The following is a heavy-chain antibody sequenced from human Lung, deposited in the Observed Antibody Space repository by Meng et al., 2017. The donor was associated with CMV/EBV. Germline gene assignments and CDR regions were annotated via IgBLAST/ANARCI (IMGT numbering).Heavy chain of an antibody. CDR3: AREGGKYCSGDNCYYDAFDM. V-gene: IGHV3-48*03. D-gene: IGHD2-15*01. J-gene: IGHJ3*02. CDR2: STRSGDTT. CDR1: GFSFSSYE. Sequence: GSLRLSCAASGFSFSSYEMNWVRQAPGKGLVWVSYSTRSGDTTYYADSVKGRFTVSRDNAKNSLYLQMNSLRAEDTGVYYCAREGGKYCSGDNCYYDAFDMWGQGTMVTVSS.